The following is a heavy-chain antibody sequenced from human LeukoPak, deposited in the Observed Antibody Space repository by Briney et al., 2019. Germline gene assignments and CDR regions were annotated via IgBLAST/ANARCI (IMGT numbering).Heavy chain of an antibody. CDR1: GYTFTSYG. D-gene: IGHD5-18*01. CDR3: ARDLGIQLWIRDPRFDY. Sequence: ASVKVSCKASGYTFTSYGISWVRQAPGQGLEWMGWISAYNGNTNYAQKLQGRVTMTTDTSTSTAYMELRSQRSDDTAVYYCARDLGIQLWIRDPRFDYWGQGTLVTVSS. CDR2: ISAYNGNT. J-gene: IGHJ4*02. V-gene: IGHV1-18*01.